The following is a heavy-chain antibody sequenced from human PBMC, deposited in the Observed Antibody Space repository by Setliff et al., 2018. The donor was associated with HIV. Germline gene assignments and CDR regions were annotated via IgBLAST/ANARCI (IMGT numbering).Heavy chain of an antibody. D-gene: IGHD6-19*01. Sequence: PSETLSLTWTVSGGSISSYYWSWNRQPPGKGLEWIGYIYTSESTNYNPSLTSRVTISVDQSKIQFSLKLSSVAAADTAVYYCARFLTYSSGLDYWGQGTLVTVSS. V-gene: IGHV4-4*08. J-gene: IGHJ4*02. CDR1: GGSISSYY. CDR2: IYTSEST. CDR3: ARFLTYSSGLDY.